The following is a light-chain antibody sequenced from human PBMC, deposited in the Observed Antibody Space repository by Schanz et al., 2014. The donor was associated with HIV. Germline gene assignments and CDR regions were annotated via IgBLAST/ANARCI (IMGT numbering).Light chain of an antibody. CDR1: QSISDR. J-gene: IGKJ1*01. Sequence: DIQMTQSPSTLSASVGDRVTITCRASQSISDRLAWYQHKSGRAPKLLIYAASSLQSGVPSRFSGSGSGTNFTLTITSLQPEDVAVYYCHQFYSSRGTFDQGTKVEIK. V-gene: IGKV1-5*01. CDR3: HQFYSSRGT. CDR2: AAS.